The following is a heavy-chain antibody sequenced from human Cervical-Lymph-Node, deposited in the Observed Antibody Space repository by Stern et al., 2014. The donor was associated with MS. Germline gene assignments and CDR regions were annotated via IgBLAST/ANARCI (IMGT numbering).Heavy chain of an antibody. Sequence: QMQLVQSGAEVKKPGSSVKVSCKASGDTFTDYAISWVRQAPGKGPEWMGGITPIFGSADYAQKFQGRLTITADRSTSTAYMDLSSLTSEDTAVYYCAREVGSLAMDVWGQGTTVIVSS. J-gene: IGHJ6*01. CDR2: ITPIFGSA. V-gene: IGHV1-69*06. D-gene: IGHD1-1*01. CDR1: GDTFTDYA. CDR3: AREVGSLAMDV.